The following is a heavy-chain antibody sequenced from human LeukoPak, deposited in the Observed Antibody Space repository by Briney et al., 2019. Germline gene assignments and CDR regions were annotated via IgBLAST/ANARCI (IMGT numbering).Heavy chain of an antibody. CDR3: ARDYGEYYFDY. Sequence: SETLSLTCAVYGGSFSGYYWSWIRQPPGKGLEWIGEINHSGSTNYNPSLKSRVTISADTSKNQFSLKLSSVTAADTAVYYCARDYGEYYFDYWGQGTLVTVSS. J-gene: IGHJ4*02. CDR2: INHSGST. D-gene: IGHD4-17*01. V-gene: IGHV4-34*01. CDR1: GGSFSGYY.